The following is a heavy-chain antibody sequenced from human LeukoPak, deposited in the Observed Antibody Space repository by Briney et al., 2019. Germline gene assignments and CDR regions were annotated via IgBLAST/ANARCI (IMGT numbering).Heavy chain of an antibody. J-gene: IGHJ3*02. V-gene: IGHV1-8*01. Sequence: ASVKVSCKASGYTFTSYDINWVRQATGQGLEWMGWMNPNSGNTGYAQRFQGRLTMTRNTSISTAYMELSSLRPEDTAVYYCARGSSGWPYQDAFDIWGQGTMVTVSS. D-gene: IGHD6-19*01. CDR1: GYTFTSYD. CDR3: ARGSSGWPYQDAFDI. CDR2: MNPNSGNT.